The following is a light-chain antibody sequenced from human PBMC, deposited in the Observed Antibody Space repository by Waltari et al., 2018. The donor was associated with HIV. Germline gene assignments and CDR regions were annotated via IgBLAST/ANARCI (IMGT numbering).Light chain of an antibody. Sequence: DIVMTQSPDSLPVSLGERATINCKSSQSVLSSRDNNNYLAWYQQKPRQPPKLLIYGASTRDSAGPDRFSVSGSVTDFTLTSSSLQAEGVVVFYGQPFYNTPSTFGQATRLEIK. J-gene: IGKJ5*01. CDR3: QPFYNTPST. V-gene: IGKV4-1*01. CDR1: QSVLSSRDNNNY. CDR2: GAS.